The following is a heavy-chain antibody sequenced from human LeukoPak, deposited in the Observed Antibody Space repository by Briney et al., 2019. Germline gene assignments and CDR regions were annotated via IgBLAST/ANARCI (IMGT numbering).Heavy chain of an antibody. Sequence: GGSLRLSCAASGSTFSSYSMNWVRQAPGKGLEWVSYISSSSSTIYYADSVKGRFTISRDNAKNSLYLQMNSLRAEDTAVYYCARDPRGDYDFWSGYYIWDFYYYYGMDVWGQGTTVTVSS. J-gene: IGHJ6*02. D-gene: IGHD3-3*01. CDR2: ISSSSSTI. CDR1: GSTFSSYS. V-gene: IGHV3-48*01. CDR3: ARDPRGDYDFWSGYYIWDFYYYYGMDV.